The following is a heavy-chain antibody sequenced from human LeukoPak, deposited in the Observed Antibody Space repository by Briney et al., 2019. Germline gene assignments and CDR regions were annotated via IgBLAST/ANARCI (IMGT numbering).Heavy chain of an antibody. Sequence: SETLSLTCTVSSGSIRSYYWSWIRQFPEKRQEWIGYIYYSGSTSYNPSLKSRVTISVDMSKNQFSLKLKSVTAADTAVYYCARQVGVGANSDAFDIWGQGTMVTVSS. CDR3: ARQVGVGANSDAFDI. J-gene: IGHJ3*02. D-gene: IGHD1-26*01. V-gene: IGHV4-59*01. CDR2: IYYSGST. CDR1: SGSIRSYY.